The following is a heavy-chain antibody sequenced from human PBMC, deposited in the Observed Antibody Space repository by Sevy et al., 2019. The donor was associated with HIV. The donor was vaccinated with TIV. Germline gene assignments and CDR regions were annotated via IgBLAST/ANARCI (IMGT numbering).Heavy chain of an antibody. V-gene: IGHV3-15*01. D-gene: IGHD3-22*01. J-gene: IGHJ4*02. CDR3: ATAPGYYDSSPFDY. CDR1: GFTFSNAW. CDR2: IKSKIDGETT. Sequence: GGSLRLSCAVSGFTFSNAWMNWVRQAPGTGLQWVGLIKSKIDGETTDYAAPGKGSFTISRDDSKNTVYLQMNSLKTEDTAVYYCATAPGYYDSSPFDYWGPGTLVTVSS.